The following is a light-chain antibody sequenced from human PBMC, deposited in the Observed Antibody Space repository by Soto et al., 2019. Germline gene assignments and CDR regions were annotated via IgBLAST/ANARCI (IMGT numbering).Light chain of an antibody. J-gene: IGKJ2*01. Sequence: DIQMTQSPSSLSASVGDRVTITCRASQSISSYLNWYQQKPGKAPKLLIYAASSLQSGVPSRFSGSGSGTDFTLTISSLQPEDVAIYYCQQSYSILYTFGQGTKLEIK. CDR2: AAS. V-gene: IGKV1-39*01. CDR3: QQSYSILYT. CDR1: QSISSY.